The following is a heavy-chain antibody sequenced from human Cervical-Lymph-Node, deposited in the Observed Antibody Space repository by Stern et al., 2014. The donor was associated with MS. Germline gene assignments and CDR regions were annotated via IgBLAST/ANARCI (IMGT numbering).Heavy chain of an antibody. V-gene: IGHV2-70*15. Sequence: QVTLRESGPALVKPTQTLTLTCTFSGFSLSTSGMSVSWIRQPPGKALEWLVRIDWDDDKYYSTSLKTRLTISKDTSKNQVVLTMTNMDPVDTATYYCARIMVGATIPGGHLYFDYWGQGTLVTVSS. D-gene: IGHD1-26*01. J-gene: IGHJ4*02. CDR3: ARIMVGATIPGGHLYFDY. CDR1: GFSLSTSGMS. CDR2: IDWDDDK.